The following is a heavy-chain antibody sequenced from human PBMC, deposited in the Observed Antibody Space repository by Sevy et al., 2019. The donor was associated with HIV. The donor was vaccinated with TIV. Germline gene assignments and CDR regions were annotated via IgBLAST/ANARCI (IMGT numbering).Heavy chain of an antibody. D-gene: IGHD2-8*01. CDR2: ISLSGSTI. CDR1: GFIFSDYY. V-gene: IGHV3-11*01. Sequence: GGSLRLSCEASGFIFSDYYMSWIRQAPGKGLEWVSYISLSGSTIYYADSVKGRFTISRDNAKNSLYLQMNSLRAEDTAVYFCARESRRCSNGVCYGYYGLDVWGQGTTVTVSS. CDR3: ARESRRCSNGVCYGYYGLDV. J-gene: IGHJ6*02.